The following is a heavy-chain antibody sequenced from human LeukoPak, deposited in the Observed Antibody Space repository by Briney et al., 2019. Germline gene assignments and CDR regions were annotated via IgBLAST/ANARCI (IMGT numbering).Heavy chain of an antibody. D-gene: IGHD6-19*01. CDR2: IYYSGST. V-gene: IGHV4-59*01. CDR1: GGSISSYF. CDR3: ASISGVSGAFDI. J-gene: IGHJ3*02. Sequence: SETLSLTCSVSGGSISSYFGCWIRQPPGKGVDGRGYIYYSGSTNYNPSLERRVTISIDTSKNQFSLNLRSVTAADTAVYYCASISGVSGAFDIWGQGTVVTVSS.